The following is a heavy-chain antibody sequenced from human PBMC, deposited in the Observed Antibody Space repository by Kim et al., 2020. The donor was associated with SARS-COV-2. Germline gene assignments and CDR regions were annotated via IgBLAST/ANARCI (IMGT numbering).Heavy chain of an antibody. Sequence: GGSLRLSCAASGFTFRTYGLHWFRQPPGKGLEWVAGVSYDGTREFYAASVKGRFTISRDNYKHILYLQMNSLRSEDAAVFYCAGDIRPQTAPCALWGQGTLVIVSS. CDR2: VSYDGTRE. V-gene: IGHV3-33*05. CDR3: AGDIRPQTAPCAL. CDR1: GFTFRTYG. D-gene: IGHD2-21*02. J-gene: IGHJ4*03.